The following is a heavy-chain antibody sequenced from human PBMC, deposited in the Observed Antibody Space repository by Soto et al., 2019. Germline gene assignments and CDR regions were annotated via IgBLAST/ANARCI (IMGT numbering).Heavy chain of an antibody. CDR1: GYTFTSYG. Sequence: QVQLVQSGAEVKKPGASVKVSCKASGYTFTSYGISWVRQAPGQGLEWMGWISAYNGNTNYAQKLQGIVTMTPSTSTSPAYMELRSLRSDYTAVYYCARESSRSCHNYRGQGTLVTVSS. CDR2: ISAYNGNT. V-gene: IGHV1-18*01. CDR3: ARESSRSCHNY. D-gene: IGHD6-13*01. J-gene: IGHJ4*02.